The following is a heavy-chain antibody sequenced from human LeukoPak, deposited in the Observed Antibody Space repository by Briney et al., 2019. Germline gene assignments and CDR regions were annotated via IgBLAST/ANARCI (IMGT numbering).Heavy chain of an antibody. J-gene: IGHJ4*02. CDR2: IYYSGST. D-gene: IGHD6-13*01. CDR3: ARHRGVIAYFDY. V-gene: IGHV4-59*08. CDR1: GGSISSYY. Sequence: SETLSLTCTVSGGSISSYYWGWIRQPPGKGLEWIGYIYYSGSTNYNPSLKSRVTISVDTSKNQFSLKLSSVTAADTAVYYCARHRGVIAYFDYWGQGTLVTVSS.